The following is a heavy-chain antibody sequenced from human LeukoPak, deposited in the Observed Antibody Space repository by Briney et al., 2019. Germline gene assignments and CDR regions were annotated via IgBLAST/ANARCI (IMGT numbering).Heavy chain of an antibody. Sequence: ASVKVSCKASGYSFTAQYMHWVRQAPGQGLEWMGWINPNSGGANYAQKFQGGVTMTRDTSISTAYMEVNRLRSDDTAAYYCSTDECTNGVCYLGSWGQGTLVTVSS. V-gene: IGHV1-2*02. CDR2: INPNSGGA. CDR3: STDECTNGVCYLGS. D-gene: IGHD2-8*01. CDR1: GYSFTAQY. J-gene: IGHJ5*02.